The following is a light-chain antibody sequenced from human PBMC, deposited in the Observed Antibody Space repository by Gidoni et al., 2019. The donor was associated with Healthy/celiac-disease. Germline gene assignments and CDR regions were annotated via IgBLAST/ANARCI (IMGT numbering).Light chain of an antibody. CDR3: QQFNSYPLT. J-gene: IGKJ4*01. CDR2: DAS. V-gene: IGKV1-13*02. Sequence: AIQLTQSPSSLSASVGDRGTITCRASQGISSALAWYQQKPGKAPKLLIYDASSLESGVPSRFSGSGSGTDFTLTISRLQPEDFATYYCQQFNSYPLTFXGXTKVEIK. CDR1: QGISSA.